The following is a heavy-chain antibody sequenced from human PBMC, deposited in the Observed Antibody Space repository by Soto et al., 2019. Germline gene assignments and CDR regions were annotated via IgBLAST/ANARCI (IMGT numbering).Heavy chain of an antibody. CDR1: GYSFSGYW. D-gene: IGHD3-22*01. V-gene: IGHV5-10-1*01. CDR2: IDPSDSQT. CDR3: ARQIYDSDTGPNFQYYFDS. J-gene: IGHJ4*02. Sequence: ESLKISWKGSGYSFSGYWITWVRQKPGKGLEWMGRIDPSDSQTYYSPSFRGHVTISATKSITTVFLQWSSLRATDTAMYYCARQIYDSDTGPNFQYYFDSWGQGTLVTVSS.